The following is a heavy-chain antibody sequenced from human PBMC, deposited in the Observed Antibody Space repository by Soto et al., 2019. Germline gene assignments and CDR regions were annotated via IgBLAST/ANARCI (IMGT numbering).Heavy chain of an antibody. V-gene: IGHV1-69*01. J-gene: IGHJ3*02. CDR1: GGTFSNFA. CDR2: IIPLFNVA. Sequence: QVQLVQSGPEVKKPGSSVKVSCEASGGTFSNFAVNWVRQAPGQGLEWVGGIIPLFNVAKYAQKFEGRVTMVADDSTSDAYMDLSSLRSDDTAVYYCAASARDVLGYDYKDTEGLDIWGQGTMVTVSS. D-gene: IGHD4-4*01. CDR3: AASARDVLGYDYKDTEGLDI.